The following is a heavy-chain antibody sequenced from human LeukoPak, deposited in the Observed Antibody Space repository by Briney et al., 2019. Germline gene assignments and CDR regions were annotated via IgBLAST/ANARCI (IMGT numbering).Heavy chain of an antibody. V-gene: IGHV3-66*01. Sequence: ETLSLTCAVYGGSFSGYYWSWIRQAPGKGLEWVSVIYSGGSTYYADSVKGRFTISRDNSKNTLYLQMNSLRAEDTAVYYCARDISYYYYGMDVWGQGTTVTVSS. J-gene: IGHJ6*02. CDR3: ARDISYYYYGMDV. CDR2: IYSGGST. CDR1: GGSFSGYY.